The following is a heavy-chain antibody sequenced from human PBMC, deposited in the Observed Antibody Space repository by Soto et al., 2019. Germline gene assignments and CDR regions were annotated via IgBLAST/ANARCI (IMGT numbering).Heavy chain of an antibody. CDR1: GFTFSTFV. V-gene: IGHV3-23*01. D-gene: IGHD4-17*01. CDR2: FSGSSGST. J-gene: IGHJ4*02. CDR3: VKEGTVTTAGPRF. Sequence: EVQLLESGGGLVQPGGSLRLSCAASGFTFSTFVMSWVRQAPGKGLEWVSGFSGSSGSTYYADSVKGGFTISRDNSTNTLYLQMNSLRAEDTAVYYCVKEGTVTTAGPRFWGQGTLVTVSS.